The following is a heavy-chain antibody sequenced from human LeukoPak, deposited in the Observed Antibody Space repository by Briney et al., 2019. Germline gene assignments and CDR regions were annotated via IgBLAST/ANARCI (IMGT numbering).Heavy chain of an antibody. CDR2: IYYSGST. Sequence: SETLSLTCTVSGGSISSSSYYWGWIRQPPGKGLEWIGSIYYSGSTYYNPSLKSRVTISVDTSKNQFSLKLSSVTAADTAVYYCATQGASSSWPPHFDYWGQGTLVTVSS. CDR3: ATQGASSSWPPHFDY. J-gene: IGHJ4*02. CDR1: GGSISSSSYY. V-gene: IGHV4-39*07. D-gene: IGHD6-13*01.